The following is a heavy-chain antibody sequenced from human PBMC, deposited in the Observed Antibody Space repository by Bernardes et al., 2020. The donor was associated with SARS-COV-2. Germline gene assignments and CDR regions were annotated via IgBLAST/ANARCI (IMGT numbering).Heavy chain of an antibody. CDR3: ARGRELLMGHYYYGMDV. D-gene: IGHD1-26*01. CDR2: IIPIFGTA. CDR1: GGTFSSYA. J-gene: IGHJ6*02. Sequence: SVKVSCKASGGTFSSYAISWVRQAPGQGLEWMGRIIPIFGTANYAQKFQGRVTITADESTSTAYMELSSLRSEDTAVYYCARGRELLMGHYYYGMDVWGQGTTVTVSS. V-gene: IGHV1-69*13.